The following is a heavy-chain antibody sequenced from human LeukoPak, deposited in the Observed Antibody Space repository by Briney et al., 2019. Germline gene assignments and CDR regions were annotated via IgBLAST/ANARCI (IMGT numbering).Heavy chain of an antibody. V-gene: IGHV3-21*01. CDR2: ISSSSSYK. Sequence: GGALRLSCAASGFTFSSYSMNWVRQAPGKGLEWVSSISSSSSYKYYADSVKGRFTISRYNAKNSMYLQMNGLRAEDTAVYYCARGFGVDMKRLDPWGQGTLVTVSS. J-gene: IGHJ5*02. CDR3: ARGFGVDMKRLDP. D-gene: IGHD3-3*01. CDR1: GFTFSSYS.